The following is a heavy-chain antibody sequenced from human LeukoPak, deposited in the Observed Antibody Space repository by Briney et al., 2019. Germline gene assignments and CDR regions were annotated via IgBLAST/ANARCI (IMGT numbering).Heavy chain of an antibody. CDR2: TYYRSKWFS. CDR1: GDSVSSNTAT. Sequence: SQTLSLTCAISGDSVSSNTATWNWIRQSPSRGLEWLGKTYYRSKWFSDSAVSVKSRMIINADTSKNQFSLQLRSVTPGDTAVYYCARDPSTYYLYYFDYWGQGALVTVSS. V-gene: IGHV6-1*01. J-gene: IGHJ4*02. CDR3: ARDPSTYYLYYFDY. D-gene: IGHD2/OR15-2a*01.